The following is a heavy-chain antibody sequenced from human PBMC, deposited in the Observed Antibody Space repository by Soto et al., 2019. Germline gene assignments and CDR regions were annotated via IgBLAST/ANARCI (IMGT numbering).Heavy chain of an antibody. CDR3: GREGSGYDEIIFDY. J-gene: IGHJ4*02. V-gene: IGHV1-69*06. CDR1: GGTFSSYA. D-gene: IGHD5-12*01. Sequence: QVQLVQSGAEVKKPGSSVKVSCKASGGTFSSYAISWVRQAPGQGLEWMGGIIPIFGTANYAQKFQGRVTITAEKSTSTAYMELSSLRSKDTALYYGGREGSGYDEIIFDYWGQGPLVPVSS. CDR2: IIPIFGTA.